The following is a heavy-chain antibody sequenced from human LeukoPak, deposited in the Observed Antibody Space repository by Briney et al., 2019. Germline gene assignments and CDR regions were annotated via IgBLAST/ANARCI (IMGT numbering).Heavy chain of an antibody. V-gene: IGHV3-66*01. CDR3: ARGGYSGYDGPISY. J-gene: IGHJ4*02. Sequence: GGSLRLSCAASGFTVSTSYIVWVRQAPGKGLEWVSVIYSGGDGGDTYYADSVKGRFTISRDNSKNTVYLQLNSLRAEDTAVYYCARGGYSGYDGPISYWGQGTLVTVSS. CDR1: GFTVSTSY. CDR2: IYSGGDGGDT. D-gene: IGHD5-12*01.